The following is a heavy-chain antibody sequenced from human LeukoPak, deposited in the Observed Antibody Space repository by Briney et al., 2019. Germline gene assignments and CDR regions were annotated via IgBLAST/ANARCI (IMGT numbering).Heavy chain of an antibody. D-gene: IGHD6-19*01. CDR1: GGSINNYF. Sequence: SETLSLTCTVSGGSINNYFWSWIRQPPGKGLEWIGYIYYSGSTKDNPSLKSRVTISVGTSKNQFSLKLSSVTAADTAVYYCARFGGGGWYYFDYWGQGTLVTVSS. CDR3: ARFGGGGWYYFDY. CDR2: IYYSGST. J-gene: IGHJ4*02. V-gene: IGHV4-59*01.